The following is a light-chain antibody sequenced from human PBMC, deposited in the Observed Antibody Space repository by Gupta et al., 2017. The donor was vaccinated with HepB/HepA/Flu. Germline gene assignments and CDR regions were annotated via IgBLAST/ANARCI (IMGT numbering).Light chain of an antibody. V-gene: IGLV8-61*01. CDR2: NTN. J-gene: IGLJ3*02. Sequence: QTVVTQEPSFSVSPGGTVTLTCGLTSGSVSTNSYPGWYQQNPGQAPRTLIYNTNIRSSGVPGRFSGSILGNTAALTITGRQSEDEADYYCITNAARGSWVFGGGTKLTVL. CDR1: SGSVSTNSY. CDR3: ITNAARGSWV.